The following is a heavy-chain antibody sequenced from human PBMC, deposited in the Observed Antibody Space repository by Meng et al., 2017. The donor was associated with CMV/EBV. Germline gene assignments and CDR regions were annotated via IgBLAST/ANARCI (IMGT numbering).Heavy chain of an antibody. CDR1: SGSLSGYF. D-gene: IGHD3-10*01. J-gene: IGHJ6*02. CDR2: INHSGTT. CDR3: ARGLREFYYYYGMDV. Sequence: SQTLSLTCAVYSGSLSGYFWSWIRQPPGKGLEWIGEINHSGTTSYNPSLKSRVTISVDTSKNQFSLKLSSVTAADTAVYYCARGLREFYYYYGMDVWGQGTTVTVSS. V-gene: IGHV4-34*01.